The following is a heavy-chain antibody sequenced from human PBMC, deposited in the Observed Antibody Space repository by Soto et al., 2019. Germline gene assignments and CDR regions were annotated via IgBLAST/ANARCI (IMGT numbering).Heavy chain of an antibody. D-gene: IGHD2-15*01. Sequence: QVQLQESGPGLVKPSQTLSLTCTVSGGSISSGNYYWSWIRQPPGKGLEWIGFISYSGRAYYNPSLKRRFTISVDTSKNPFSLNLSFVTAADTAVYYCATMGTPATGLYYFDYWGQGTLVTVSS. V-gene: IGHV4-30-4*01. J-gene: IGHJ4*02. CDR2: ISYSGRA. CDR1: GGSISSGNYY. CDR3: ATMGTPATGLYYFDY.